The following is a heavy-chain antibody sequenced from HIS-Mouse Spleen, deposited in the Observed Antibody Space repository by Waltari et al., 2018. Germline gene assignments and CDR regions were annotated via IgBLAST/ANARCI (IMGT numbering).Heavy chain of an antibody. CDR2: ISYDGSNK. Sequence: QVQLVESGGGVVQPGRSLSRSCDASRFTFSSYGMHWVRQAPGKGLEWVAVISYDGSNKYYADSVKGRFTISRDNSKNTLYLQMNSLRAEDTAVYYCAKDKHHAFDYWGQGTLVTVSS. CDR1: RFTFSSYG. J-gene: IGHJ4*02. V-gene: IGHV3-30*18. CDR3: AKDKHHAFDY.